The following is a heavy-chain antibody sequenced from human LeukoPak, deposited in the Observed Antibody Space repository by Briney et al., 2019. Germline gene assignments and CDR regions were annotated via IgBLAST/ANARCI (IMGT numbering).Heavy chain of an antibody. CDR3: ATGGKYYYGSGNYAFDF. Sequence: PGGSLRLSCKASSFTFSTYAMSWVRQAPGKGLEWVATLTSSGETTYYAASVKGRFTISRDISNNTLILHMNSLTSEDTAVYYCATGGKYYYGSGNYAFDFWGRGTMVTV. J-gene: IGHJ3*01. D-gene: IGHD3-10*01. CDR2: LTSSGETT. CDR1: SFTFSTYA. V-gene: IGHV3-23*01.